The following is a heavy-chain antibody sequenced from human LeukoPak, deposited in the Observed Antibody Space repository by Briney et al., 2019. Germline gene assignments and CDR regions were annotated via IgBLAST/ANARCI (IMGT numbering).Heavy chain of an antibody. CDR3: ARLVRYQVARYYYYYYSMDV. D-gene: IGHD5-12*01. CDR1: GYSISSGYY. J-gene: IGHJ6*03. CDR2: IYYSGST. Sequence: PSETLSLTCTVSGYSISSGYYWGWIRQPPGKGLEWIGYIYYSGSTNYNPSLKSRVTISVDTSKNQFSLKLSSVTAADTAVYYCARLVRYQVARYYYYYYSMDVWGKGTTVTISS. V-gene: IGHV4-38-2*02.